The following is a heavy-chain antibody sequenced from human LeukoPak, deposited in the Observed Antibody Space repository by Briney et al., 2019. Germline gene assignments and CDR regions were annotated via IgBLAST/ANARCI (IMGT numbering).Heavy chain of an antibody. D-gene: IGHD2-15*01. CDR2: IKSKTDGRTT. Sequence: GGSLRLSCAASGFTFSNAWMSWVRQAPGKGLEWVGRIKSKTDGRTTDYAAPVKGRFTISRDDSKNTLYLQMNSLKTEDTAVYYCTTRELGYCSGGSCYSAPDAFDIWGQGTMVTVSS. CDR1: GFTFSNAW. CDR3: TTRELGYCSGGSCYSAPDAFDI. J-gene: IGHJ3*02. V-gene: IGHV3-15*01.